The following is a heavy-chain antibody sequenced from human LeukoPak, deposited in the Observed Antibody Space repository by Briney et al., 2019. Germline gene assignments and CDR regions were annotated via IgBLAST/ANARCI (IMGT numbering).Heavy chain of an antibody. D-gene: IGHD6-13*01. Sequence: ASVKVSCKASGYTFTGYYMHWVRQAPGQGLEWMGWISAYNGNTNYAQKLQGRVTMTTDTSTGTAYMELRSLRSDDTAVYYCAGSSWYPNWFDPWGQGTLVTVSS. CDR2: ISAYNGNT. CDR3: AGSSWYPNWFDP. V-gene: IGHV1-18*04. J-gene: IGHJ5*02. CDR1: GYTFTGYY.